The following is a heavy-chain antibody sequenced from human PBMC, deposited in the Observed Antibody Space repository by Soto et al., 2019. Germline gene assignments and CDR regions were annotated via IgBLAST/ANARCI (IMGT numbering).Heavy chain of an antibody. CDR3: ARWGSGWYYFDY. CDR2: INHSGST. J-gene: IGHJ4*02. CDR1: GGSFSGYY. V-gene: IGHV4-34*01. Sequence: QVQLQQWGAGLLKPSETLSLTCAVYGGSFSGYYWSWIRQPPGKGMEWIGEINHSGSTNYNPSLKSRVNISVATYKNQFSLKLSSVTAADTAVYYCARWGSGWYYFDYWGQGTLVTVSS. D-gene: IGHD6-19*01.